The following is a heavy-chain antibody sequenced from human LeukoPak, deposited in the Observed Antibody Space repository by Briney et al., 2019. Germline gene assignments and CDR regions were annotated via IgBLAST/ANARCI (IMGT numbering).Heavy chain of an antibody. CDR1: GGSISSYY. J-gene: IGHJ4*02. CDR3: AIGYSGYDYADY. Sequence: SETLSLTCTVSGGSISSYYWSWIRQPPGKGLEWIGYIYYSGSTNYNPSLKSRVTISVDASKNQFSLKLSSVTAADTAVYYCAIGYSGYDYADYWGQGTLVTVSS. V-gene: IGHV4-59*01. CDR2: IYYSGST. D-gene: IGHD5-12*01.